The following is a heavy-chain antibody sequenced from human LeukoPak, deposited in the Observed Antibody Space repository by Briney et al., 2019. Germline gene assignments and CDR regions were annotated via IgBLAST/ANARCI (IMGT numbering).Heavy chain of an antibody. D-gene: IGHD2-15*01. Sequence: ASVKVSCKASGGTFSSYAISWVRQAPGQGLEWMGRIIPILGIANYAQKFQGRVTITADKSTSTAYMELSSLRSEDTAVYYRASGGSGGSSYDYWGQETLVTVSS. J-gene: IGHJ4*02. V-gene: IGHV1-69*04. CDR2: IIPILGIA. CDR3: ASGGSGGSSYDY. CDR1: GGTFSSYA.